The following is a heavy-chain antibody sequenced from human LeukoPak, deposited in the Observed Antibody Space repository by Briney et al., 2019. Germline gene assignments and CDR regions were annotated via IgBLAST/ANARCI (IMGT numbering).Heavy chain of an antibody. D-gene: IGHD1-14*01. J-gene: IGHJ4*02. CDR3: ARDPRGNPGWYY. V-gene: IGHV4-4*07. CDR1: GDSISSYY. CDR2: IYTSGST. Sequence: SETLSLTCTVSGDSISSYYWSWIRQPAGKGLEWIGRIYTSGSTNYNPSLKSRVIMSVEMSRNQFSLKLSSVSAADTAVYCCARDPRGNPGWYYWGERILVTVPS.